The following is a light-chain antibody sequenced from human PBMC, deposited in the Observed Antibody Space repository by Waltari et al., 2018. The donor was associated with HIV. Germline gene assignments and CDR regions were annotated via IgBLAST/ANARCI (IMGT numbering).Light chain of an antibody. CDR1: RSVSSY. V-gene: IGKV3-11*01. CDR2: GAS. CDR3: QQRSNWLLT. Sequence: DIVLTHSPATLSSSPEETTTLSCTASRSVSSYLGWYQQKPGQAPRLLIYGASNRDTGIPARFSGSGSGTDFTLTISSLGPEDLAVYYCQQRSNWLLTFGGGTKVEIK. J-gene: IGKJ4*01.